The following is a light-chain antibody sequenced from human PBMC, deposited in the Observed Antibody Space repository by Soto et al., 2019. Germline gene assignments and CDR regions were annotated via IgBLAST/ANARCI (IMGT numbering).Light chain of an antibody. Sequence: EIVLTQSPRPLVLSPGDRPSLSCRARQSVASNYLGWYQQKPGQAPRVXLFDAAIRATGSPDRFSASGSGSDLTLTISRLETEDFAVYYCQVYGPSPPITFGQGTRLEI. CDR2: DAA. CDR1: QSVASNY. V-gene: IGKV3-20*01. CDR3: QVYGPSPPIT. J-gene: IGKJ5*01.